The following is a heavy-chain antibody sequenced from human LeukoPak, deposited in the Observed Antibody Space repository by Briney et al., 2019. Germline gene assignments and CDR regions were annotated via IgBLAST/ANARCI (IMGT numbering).Heavy chain of an antibody. CDR1: GFTFSSYA. V-gene: IGHV3-23*01. CDR3: AKLPRIAVARWPLYYFDY. Sequence: GGSLRLSCAASGFTFSSYAMSWVRQAPGKGLEWVSAISGSGGSTYYADSVKGRFTIFRDNSKNTLYLQMNSLRAEDTAVYYCAKLPRIAVARWPLYYFDYWGQGTLVTVSS. J-gene: IGHJ4*02. D-gene: IGHD6-19*01. CDR2: ISGSGGST.